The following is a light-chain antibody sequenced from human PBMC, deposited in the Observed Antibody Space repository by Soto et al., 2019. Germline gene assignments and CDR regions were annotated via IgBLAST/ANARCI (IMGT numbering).Light chain of an antibody. CDR3: QQYNNWPLTWT. CDR1: QSVSSN. V-gene: IGKV3-15*01. Sequence: VLPQPPGTLSLSPGERATLSCRASQSVSSNLAWYQQKPGQAPRLLIYGASTRATGIPARFSGSGSGTEFTLTISSLQSEDFAVYYCQQYNNWPLTWTFGQGTKVDIK. CDR2: GAS. J-gene: IGKJ1*01.